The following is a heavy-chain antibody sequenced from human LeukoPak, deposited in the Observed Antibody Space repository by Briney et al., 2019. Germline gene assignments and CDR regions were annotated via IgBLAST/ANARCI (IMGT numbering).Heavy chain of an antibody. V-gene: IGHV4-39*07. CDR2: IHYSGST. D-gene: IGHD2-15*01. CDR1: GGSISSSSYY. Sequence: SETLSLTCTVSGGSISSSSYYWGWIRQPPGKGLEWIGSIHYSGSTYNNPSLNSRVTISVDMSKNQLSLKLSSVTAADTAVYYCARDSRGGGPDFDYWGQGVLVTVSS. J-gene: IGHJ4*02. CDR3: ARDSRGGGPDFDY.